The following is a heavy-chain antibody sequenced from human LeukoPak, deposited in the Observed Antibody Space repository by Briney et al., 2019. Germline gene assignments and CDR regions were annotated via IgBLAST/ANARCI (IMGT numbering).Heavy chain of an antibody. J-gene: IGHJ6*02. D-gene: IGHD2-21*02. Sequence: GASVEVSCKASGYTFTGYYMHWVRQAPGQGLEWMGIINPSGGSTSYAQKFQGRVTMTRDTSTSTVYMELSSLRSEDTAVYYCARDVTSGYYYYYGMDVWGQGTTVTVSS. CDR2: INPSGGST. CDR1: GYTFTGYY. V-gene: IGHV1-46*01. CDR3: ARDVTSGYYYYYGMDV.